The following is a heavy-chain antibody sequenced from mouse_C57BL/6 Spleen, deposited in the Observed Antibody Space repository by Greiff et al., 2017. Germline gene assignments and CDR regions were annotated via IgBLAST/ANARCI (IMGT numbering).Heavy chain of an antibody. CDR2: ISSGSSTI. D-gene: IGHD1-1*01. Sequence: EVQVVESGGGLVKPGGSLKLSCAASGFTFSDYGMHWVRQAPEKGLEWVAYISSGSSTIYYADTVKGRFTISRDNAKNTLFLQMTSLRSEDTAMYYCARNPTVVAYYYAMDYWGQGTSVTVSS. CDR3: ARNPTVVAYYYAMDY. J-gene: IGHJ4*01. V-gene: IGHV5-17*01. CDR1: GFTFSDYG.